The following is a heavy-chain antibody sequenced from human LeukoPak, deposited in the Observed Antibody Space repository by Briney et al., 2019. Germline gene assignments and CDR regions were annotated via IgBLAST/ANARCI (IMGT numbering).Heavy chain of an antibody. D-gene: IGHD2-8*02. J-gene: IGHJ4*02. CDR2: IKSDGSST. CDR3: ARDSAQCTGGYCYLVS. CDR1: GFTFSSYW. Sequence: GGSLRLSCAASGFTFSSYWMHWVRQAPGKGLVWVSRIKSDGSSTKYADSVKGRFTISRDNAKNTLYLHMNSLRAEDTAVYYCARDSAQCTGGYCYLVSWGQGTLVTVSS. V-gene: IGHV3-74*01.